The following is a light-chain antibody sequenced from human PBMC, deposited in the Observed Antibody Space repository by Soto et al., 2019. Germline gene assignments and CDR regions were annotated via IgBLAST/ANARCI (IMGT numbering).Light chain of an antibody. Sequence: DIQMTQSPSSLTASVGERVTITCRASRSISDYLNWYQQRPGKAPQLLISSASTLQSWVPSRFSGGTSGTDFTLTISSLQTAHFGTDSCQQSYSHSITFGTRT. V-gene: IGKV1-39*01. J-gene: IGKJ3*01. CDR1: RSISDY. CDR2: SAS. CDR3: QQSYSHSIT.